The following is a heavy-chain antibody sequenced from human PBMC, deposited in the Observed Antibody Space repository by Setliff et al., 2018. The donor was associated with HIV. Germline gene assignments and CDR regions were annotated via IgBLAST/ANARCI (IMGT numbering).Heavy chain of an antibody. V-gene: IGHV4-38-2*01. CDR2: IYTSGST. J-gene: IGHJ4*02. Sequence: SETLSLTCAVSGYSISSGYYWGWIRQPPGKGLEWIGSIYTSGSTNYNPSLKSRVTISVDTSKNQFSLKLSSVTAADTAVYYCARSYYYDSSGYYLYWGQGTLVTVSS. D-gene: IGHD3-22*01. CDR1: GYSISSGYY. CDR3: ARSYYYDSSGYYLY.